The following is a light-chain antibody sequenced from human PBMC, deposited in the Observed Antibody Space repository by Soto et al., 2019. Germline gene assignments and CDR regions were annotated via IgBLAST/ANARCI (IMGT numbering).Light chain of an antibody. J-gene: IGLJ2*01. CDR3: QTWGTGIHVV. CDR1: SGHSSYA. Sequence: QPVLTQSPSASASLGASVKLTCTLSSGHSSYAIAWHQQQPEKGPRYLMKLDSDGSHTKGDAIPDLFSGSSSGAERYLTIASRQSEDEADYYCQTWGTGIHVVFGGGTKLTVL. V-gene: IGLV4-69*01. CDR2: LDSDGSH.